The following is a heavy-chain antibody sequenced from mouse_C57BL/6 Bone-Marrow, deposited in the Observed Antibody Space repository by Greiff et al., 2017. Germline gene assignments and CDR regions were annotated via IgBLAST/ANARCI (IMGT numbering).Heavy chain of an antibody. CDR1: GFTFSNYW. V-gene: IGHV6-3*01. J-gene: IGHJ2*01. Sequence: EVKLVESGGGLVQPGGSMKLSCVASGFTFSNYWMNWVRQSPEKGLEWVAQIRLKSDNYATHYAESVKGRFTISRDDSKSSVYLQMNNLRAEDTGIYYCTVTVGYFYFDYWGQGTTLTVSS. CDR2: IRLKSDNYAT. CDR3: TVTVGYFYFDY. D-gene: IGHD2-3*01.